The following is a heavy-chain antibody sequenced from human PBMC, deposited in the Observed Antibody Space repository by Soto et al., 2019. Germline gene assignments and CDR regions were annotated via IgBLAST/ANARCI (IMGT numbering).Heavy chain of an antibody. Sequence: QVTLKESGPVLVKPTETLTLTCTVSGFSLSNARMGVSWIRQPPGKALEWLAHIFSNDEKSYSTSLKSRLTISKDTSKSQLVLTMTNMDPVDTATYYCARTSLGYCSGGSCYYPFDYWGQGTLVTVSS. V-gene: IGHV2-26*01. J-gene: IGHJ4*02. D-gene: IGHD2-15*01. CDR1: GFSLSNARMG. CDR2: IFSNDEK. CDR3: ARTSLGYCSGGSCYYPFDY.